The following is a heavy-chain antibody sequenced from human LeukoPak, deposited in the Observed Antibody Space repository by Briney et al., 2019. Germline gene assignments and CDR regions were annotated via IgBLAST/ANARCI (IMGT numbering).Heavy chain of an antibody. CDR1: GGTFSSYA. CDR3: ARDPSYSGYDPFDY. V-gene: IGHV1-69*04. D-gene: IGHD5-12*01. J-gene: IGHJ4*02. CDR2: IIPILGIA. Sequence: ASVKVSCKASGGTFSSYAISWVRQAPGQGLEWMGRIIPILGIANYAQKFQGRVTITADKSTSTAYMELSSLRSEDTAVYYCARDPSYSGYDPFDYWGQGTLVTVSS.